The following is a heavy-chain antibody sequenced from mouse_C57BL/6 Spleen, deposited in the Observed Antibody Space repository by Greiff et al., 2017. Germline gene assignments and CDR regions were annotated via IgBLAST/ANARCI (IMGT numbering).Heavy chain of an antibody. CDR3: ARSDGYYAMDY. V-gene: IGHV1-55*01. CDR2: VYPGSGST. J-gene: IGHJ4*01. CDR1: GYTFTSYW. Sequence: QVQLQQPGAELVKPGASVKMSCKASGYTFTSYWITWVKQRPGQGLEWIGDVYPGSGSTNYNEKFKSKATLTVDTSSSTAYMQLSSLTSEDSAVYYCARSDGYYAMDYWGQGTSVTVSS. D-gene: IGHD2-3*01.